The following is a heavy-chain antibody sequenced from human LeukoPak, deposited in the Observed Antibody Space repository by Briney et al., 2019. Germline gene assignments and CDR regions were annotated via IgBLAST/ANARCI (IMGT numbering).Heavy chain of an antibody. J-gene: IGHJ6*03. D-gene: IGHD2-2*01. V-gene: IGHV4-59*01. CDR1: GGSISSYY. CDR2: IYYSGST. CDR3: ARVLGYCSSTSCYGAYYYYYMDV. Sequence: SETLSLTCTVSGGSISSYYWSWIRQPPGKGLEWIGYIYYSGSTNYNPSLKSRVTISVDTSKNQFSLKLSSVTAADTAVYYRARVLGYCSSTSCYGAYYYYYMDVWGKGTTVTVSS.